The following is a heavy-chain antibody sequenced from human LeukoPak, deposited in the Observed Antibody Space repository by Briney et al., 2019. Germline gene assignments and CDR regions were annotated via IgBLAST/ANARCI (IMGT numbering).Heavy chain of an antibody. CDR2: IYYSGST. D-gene: IGHD5-12*01. V-gene: IGHV4-59*08. CDR1: GCTISSYD. Sequence: SETLSLTCTASGCTISSYDRSWIRQPPGKGLEWIGYIYYSGSTNYNPSLKSRVTISVDTSKNQFSLKLSSVTAADTAVYYCARLRIATTIDYWGQGTLVTVSS. J-gene: IGHJ4*02. CDR3: ARLRIATTIDY.